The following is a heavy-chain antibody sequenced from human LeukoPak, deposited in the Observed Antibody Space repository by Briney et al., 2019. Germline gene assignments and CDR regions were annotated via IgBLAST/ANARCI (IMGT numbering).Heavy chain of an antibody. D-gene: IGHD2-15*01. CDR3: ARDFVVVAATGPQDY. Sequence: GGSLRLSCAASGFTVSNSYMSWVRQAPGKGLEWVSVIYSGGSTCYADSVKGRFTISRDNSKNTLYLQMNSLRAEDTAAYYCARDFVVVAATGPQDYWGQGTLVTVSS. CDR1: GFTVSNSY. V-gene: IGHV3-53*01. CDR2: IYSGGST. J-gene: IGHJ4*02.